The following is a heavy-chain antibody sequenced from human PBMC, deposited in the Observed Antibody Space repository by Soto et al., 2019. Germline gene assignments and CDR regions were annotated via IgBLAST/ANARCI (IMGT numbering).Heavy chain of an antibody. D-gene: IGHD3-22*01. CDR3: AREGSQGYYDSSGYYPI. J-gene: IGHJ3*02. CDR1: GGSISSYY. Sequence: SETLSRTCTVSGGSISSYYRSWIRQPPGKGLEWIGYIYYSGSTNYNPSLKSRVTISVDTSKNQFSLKLSSVTAADTAVYYCAREGSQGYYDSSGYYPIWGQGTMVTLSS. V-gene: IGHV4-59*01. CDR2: IYYSGST.